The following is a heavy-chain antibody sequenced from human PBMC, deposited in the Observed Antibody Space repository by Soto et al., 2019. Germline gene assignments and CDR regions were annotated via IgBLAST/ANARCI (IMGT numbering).Heavy chain of an antibody. Sequence: QVQLVQSGAELKKPGSSVKVSCEASGGSFISYSFTWVRQAPGQGLERMGRIIPIQGKANYALKFQDRVTITADRSTRTAYMELRSLRPEDAAVYYCAKSLLFVDHAYLDVWGKGTTVTVSS. D-gene: IGHD2-21*01. CDR2: IIPIQGKA. CDR3: AKSLLFVDHAYLDV. CDR1: GGSFISYS. V-gene: IGHV1-69*02. J-gene: IGHJ6*03.